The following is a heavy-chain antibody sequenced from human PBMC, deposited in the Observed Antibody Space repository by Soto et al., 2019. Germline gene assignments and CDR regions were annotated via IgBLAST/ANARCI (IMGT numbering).Heavy chain of an antibody. CDR2: ISYDGNNK. V-gene: IGHV3-30-3*01. Sequence: PGGFLRLSCAASGFAFSSYAMHWVRQAPGKGLEWVTLISYDGNNKYYADSVKGRFTISRDNYKNTLYLQMNSLRAEDTAVYYCARDPGDWSGDYWGQGTLVTVSS. D-gene: IGHD3-9*01. J-gene: IGHJ4*02. CDR1: GFAFSSYA. CDR3: ARDPGDWSGDY.